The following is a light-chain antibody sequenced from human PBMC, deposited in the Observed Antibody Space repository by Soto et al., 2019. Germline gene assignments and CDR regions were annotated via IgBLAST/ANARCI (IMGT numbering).Light chain of an antibody. V-gene: IGKV1-27*01. CDR2: AAS. Sequence: DIRMTQSPSSLSASFGDRVTITCRASQGIGVYVAWFQQRPGNAPKLLIYAASTLQSGVPSRFSGSGSGTDFTLTISSLQPEDVATYYCQQYNSAPLTFGGGTKVEIK. CDR1: QGIGVY. J-gene: IGKJ4*01. CDR3: QQYNSAPLT.